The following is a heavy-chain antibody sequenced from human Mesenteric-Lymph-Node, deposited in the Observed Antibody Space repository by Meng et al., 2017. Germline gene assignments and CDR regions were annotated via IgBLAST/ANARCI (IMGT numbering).Heavy chain of an antibody. V-gene: IGHV1-2*06. CDR3: AKGLRGVVTKSLTEPVH. D-gene: IGHD2-21*02. Sequence: ASVKVSCKASGYTFTGYYMHWVRQAPGQGLEWMGRINPNSGGTNYAQKFQGRVTMTRDTSISTAYMELSRLRSDDTAVYYCAKGLRGVVTKSLTEPVHWGQGTLVTVSS. J-gene: IGHJ4*02. CDR2: INPNSGGT. CDR1: GYTFTGYY.